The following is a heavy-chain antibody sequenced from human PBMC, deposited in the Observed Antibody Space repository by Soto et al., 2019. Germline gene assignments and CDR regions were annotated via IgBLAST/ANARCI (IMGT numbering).Heavy chain of an antibody. D-gene: IGHD6-6*01. CDR2: IYYTGNS. CDR3: ARVGISSSDAFDI. V-gene: IGHV4-31*02. J-gene: IGHJ3*02. Sequence: PSGPLSLTCTVSGGSISNDAYYWSWLRQHPGGGLEWIGYIYYTGNSYYNPSLKSRLAISVDTSKNLFSLELTSVTAADTALYYCARVGISSSDAFDIWGQGTKVTVSS. CDR1: GGSISNDAYY.